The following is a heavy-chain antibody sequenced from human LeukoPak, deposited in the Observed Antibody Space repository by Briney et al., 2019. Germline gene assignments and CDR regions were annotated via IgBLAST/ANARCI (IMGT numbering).Heavy chain of an antibody. Sequence: PSQTLSLTCTVSGGSISSGGYYWSWIRQHPGKGLEWIGYIYYSGSTYYNPSHKSRVTISVDTSKNQFSLKLSSVTAADTAVYYCARTRGAQIFGVVTPYYFDYWGQGTLVTVSS. CDR2: IYYSGST. D-gene: IGHD3-3*01. CDR1: GGSISSGGYY. J-gene: IGHJ4*02. V-gene: IGHV4-31*03. CDR3: ARTRGAQIFGVVTPYYFDY.